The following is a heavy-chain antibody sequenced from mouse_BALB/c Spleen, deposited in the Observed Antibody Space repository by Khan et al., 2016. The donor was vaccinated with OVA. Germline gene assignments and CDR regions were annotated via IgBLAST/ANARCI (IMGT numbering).Heavy chain of an antibody. V-gene: IGHV1-52*01. J-gene: IGHJ3*01. Sequence: QVQLQQSGTELVRPGTSVKLSCKASGYTFTSYWMNWIKQRPEQGLEWIGRIDPYDSETHYNQKFKDQAILTVDKSSNTAYMQLSSLTSEDSAVYYCARNPFAYWGQGTLVTVSA. CDR2: IDPYDSET. CDR3: ARNPFAY. CDR1: GYTFTSYW.